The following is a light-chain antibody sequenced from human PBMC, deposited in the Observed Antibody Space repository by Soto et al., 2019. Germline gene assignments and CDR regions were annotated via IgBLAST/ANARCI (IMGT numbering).Light chain of an antibody. CDR1: QSVNNN. V-gene: IGKV3-15*01. CDR2: GAS. J-gene: IGKJ1*01. Sequence: EIVMTQSPATLSVSPGERATLSCRASQSVNNNLAWYQQKPGQAPRLLIYGASTRATGIPARFSGSGSGTEFTLTISSLQSEDFAVYYCQQYNSWPPLTFGQGTKVEIK. CDR3: QQYNSWPPLT.